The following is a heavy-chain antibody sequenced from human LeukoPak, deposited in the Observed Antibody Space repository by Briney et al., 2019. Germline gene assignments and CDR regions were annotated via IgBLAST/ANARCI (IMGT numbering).Heavy chain of an antibody. D-gene: IGHD2-8*01. CDR2: MNLDGSEK. V-gene: IGHV3-7*01. J-gene: IGHJ4*02. Sequence: PGGSLRLSCAASGFTFTSHWMSWVRQAPGKGLEWVARMNLDGSEKYYVDSVKGRFTISRDNAKTSLYLEMNSLRAEDTAVCYCARDATYCTNGVCYTRFDYWGQGTLVTVSS. CDR3: ARDATYCTNGVCYTRFDY. CDR1: GFTFTSHW.